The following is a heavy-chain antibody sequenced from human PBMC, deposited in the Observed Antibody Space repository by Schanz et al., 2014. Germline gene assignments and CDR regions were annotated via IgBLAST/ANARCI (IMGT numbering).Heavy chain of an antibody. Sequence: EVQLLESGGALEQPGGSLRLSCAASGITFSDYAMSWVRQAPGKGLEWVSAISGSGGDTYYADSVKGRFTISGDNSKNTLFLQMNSLRVEDTAKYYCARGNYGMDVWGQGTTVTVSS. CDR2: ISGSGGDT. V-gene: IGHV3-23*01. J-gene: IGHJ6*02. CDR3: ARGNYGMDV. CDR1: GITFSDYA.